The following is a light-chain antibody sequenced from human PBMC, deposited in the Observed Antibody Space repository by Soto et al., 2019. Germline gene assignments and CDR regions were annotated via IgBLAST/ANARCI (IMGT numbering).Light chain of an antibody. CDR3: MQPLQIPIT. CDR1: RSLLHSNSDTY. CDR2: LGS. J-gene: IGKJ5*01. Sequence: DSLLTQSPASLPVTPGEPASISCTSSRSLLHSNSDTYLAWYLQKPGQSPQLLIYLGSNRAPGVSDRFSGGGSGTHFTLNISRVQAEDVGIYFCMQPLQIPITFGQGTRLEIK. V-gene: IGKV2-28*01.